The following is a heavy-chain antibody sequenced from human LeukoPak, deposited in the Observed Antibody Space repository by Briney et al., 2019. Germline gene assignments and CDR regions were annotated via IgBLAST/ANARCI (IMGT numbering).Heavy chain of an antibody. CDR1: GFTFSDYN. D-gene: IGHD3-10*01. Sequence: GGSLRLSCAASGFTFSDYNMNWVRQAPGKGLEWVSSISSSSSYISYADSVKGRFTISRDNAKNSLYLQVNSLRAEDTAVYYCARRTSGFDYWGQGTLVTVSS. V-gene: IGHV3-21*01. CDR3: ARRTSGFDY. CDR2: ISSSSSYI. J-gene: IGHJ4*02.